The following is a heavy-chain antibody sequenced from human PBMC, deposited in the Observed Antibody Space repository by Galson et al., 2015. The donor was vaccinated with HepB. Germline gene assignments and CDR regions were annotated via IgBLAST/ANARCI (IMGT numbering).Heavy chain of an antibody. CDR2: ISNTSTYI. CDR3: ARDTVGGQLVRSGMDV. V-gene: IGHV3-21*01. CDR1: GFTFTSYI. J-gene: IGHJ6*02. Sequence: SLRLSCAASGFTFTSYIMNWVRQAPGEGLEWVSSISNTSTYIYYADSVKGRFTISRDNAKNSLYLQMNSLRAEDTAVYYCARDTVGGQLVRSGMDVWGQGTTVTVSS. D-gene: IGHD6-13*01.